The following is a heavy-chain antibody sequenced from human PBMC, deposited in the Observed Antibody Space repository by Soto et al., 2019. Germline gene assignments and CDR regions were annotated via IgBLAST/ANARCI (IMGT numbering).Heavy chain of an antibody. CDR1: GGSIISSSYY. V-gene: IGHV4-39*07. D-gene: IGHD2-2*01. CDR3: ARVRDVPAATPNYYYYYMDV. Sequence: PSETLSLTCTVSGGSIISSSYYWGWIRQPPGKGLEWIGKINHSGSTNYNPSLKSRVTISVDTSKNQFSLKLSSVTAADTAVYYCARVRDVPAATPNYYYYYMDVWGKGTTVTVSS. CDR2: INHSGST. J-gene: IGHJ6*03.